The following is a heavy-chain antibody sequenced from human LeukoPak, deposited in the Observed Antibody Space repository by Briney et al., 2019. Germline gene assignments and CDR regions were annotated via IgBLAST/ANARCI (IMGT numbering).Heavy chain of an antibody. V-gene: IGHV1-69*04. Sequence: SVKVSCKASGGTFSSYAISWVRQAPGQGLEWMGRIIPIFGIANYAQKFQGRVTITADKSTSTAYMELSSLRSEGTAMYYCAKTASEYYFDYWGQGTLVTVSS. CDR1: GGTFSSYA. J-gene: IGHJ4*02. CDR2: IIPIFGIA. CDR3: AKTASEYYFDY. D-gene: IGHD2-21*02.